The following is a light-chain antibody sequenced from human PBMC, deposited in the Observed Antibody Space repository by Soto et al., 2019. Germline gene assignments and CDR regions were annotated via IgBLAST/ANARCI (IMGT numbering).Light chain of an antibody. CDR1: SSDVCGYNY. CDR3: SSYISSSTLNV. V-gene: IGLV2-14*01. J-gene: IGLJ1*01. CDR2: DVS. Sequence: QSALTQPASVSGSPGQSITISCTGTSSDVCGYNYVSWYQQHPGKAPKLMIYDVSKRPSGVSNRFSGSKSGNTASLTISGLQAEDEADYYCSSYISSSTLNVFGTGTKLTVL.